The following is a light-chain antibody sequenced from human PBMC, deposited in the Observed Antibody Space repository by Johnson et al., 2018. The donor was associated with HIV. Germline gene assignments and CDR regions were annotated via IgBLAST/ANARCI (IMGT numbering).Light chain of an antibody. CDR3: GTWDSSLSAGV. V-gene: IGLV1-51*01. CDR2: ENN. CDR1: SSNIGNNY. Sequence: QPVLTQPPSVSAAPGQKVTISCSGSSSNIGNNYVSWYRQLPGTAPKLLIYENNKRPSGIPDRFSGSKSGTSATLGITGLQTGDEADYYCGTWDSSLSAGVFGTGTKVTGL. J-gene: IGLJ1*01.